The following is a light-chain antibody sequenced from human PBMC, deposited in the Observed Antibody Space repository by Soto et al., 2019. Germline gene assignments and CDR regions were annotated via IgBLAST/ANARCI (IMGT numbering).Light chain of an antibody. CDR1: SRDVGGYDF. J-gene: IGLJ2*01. CDR2: KVN. V-gene: IGLV2-14*01. CDR3: SSYTSTNSLVL. Sequence: QSALTQPPSVSGSPGQSITISCTGSSRDVGGYDFVSWYQQHPGKAPKLLIYKVNNRPSGVSSRFSGSKSGNTASLTISAVQADDEADYFCSSYTSTNSLVLFGGGTKLTVL.